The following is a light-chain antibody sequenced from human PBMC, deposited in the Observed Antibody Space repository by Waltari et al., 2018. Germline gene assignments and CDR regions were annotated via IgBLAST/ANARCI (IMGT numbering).Light chain of an antibody. J-gene: IGLJ2*01. CDR1: HSNIGGNV. V-gene: IGLV1-47*01. CDR3: AAWDDKLGGRWE. CDR2: RND. Sequence: QSVLTQPPSASGTPGQRVTISCSGSHSNIGGNVVNWYQQVPGTTPKLLIYRNDQRPSGVPDRVSGSKSGTSASLAISGLRSEDEADYYCAAWDDKLGGRWEFGGGTKLTVL.